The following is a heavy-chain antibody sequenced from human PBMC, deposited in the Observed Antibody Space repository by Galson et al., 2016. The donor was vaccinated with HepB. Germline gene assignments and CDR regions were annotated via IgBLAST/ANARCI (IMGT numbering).Heavy chain of an antibody. CDR3: ARAPYLYLAAAAYYFDY. J-gene: IGHJ4*02. Sequence: LRLSCAASGFTFDDYGMSWVRQTPGKGLEWVSGINWNGGSTGYADSVKGRFTISRDNAKNSLYLQMNSLRAEDTALYYCARAPYLYLAAAAYYFDYGGQGTLVTVSS. D-gene: IGHD6-13*01. CDR2: INWNGGST. V-gene: IGHV3-20*04. CDR1: GFTFDDYG.